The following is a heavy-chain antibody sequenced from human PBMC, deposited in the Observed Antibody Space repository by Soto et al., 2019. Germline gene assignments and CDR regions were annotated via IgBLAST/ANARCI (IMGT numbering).Heavy chain of an antibody. CDR2: IIPIFGTA. V-gene: IGHV1-69*12. J-gene: IGHJ2*01. Sequence: QVQLVQSGAEVKKPGSSVKVSCKASGGTFSSYAISWVRQAPGQGLEWMGGIIPIFGTANYAQKFQGRVTITADESTSAAYMELSSLRSEDTAVYYCAREHTDCSGGGCTVYFDLWGRGTLVTVSS. CDR1: GGTFSSYA. D-gene: IGHD2-15*01. CDR3: AREHTDCSGGGCTVYFDL.